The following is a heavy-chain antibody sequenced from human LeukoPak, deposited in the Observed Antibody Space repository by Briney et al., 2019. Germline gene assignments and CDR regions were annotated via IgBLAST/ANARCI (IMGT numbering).Heavy chain of an antibody. CDR1: GFTFSSYS. J-gene: IGHJ4*02. D-gene: IGHD6-6*01. CDR3: ARDSLYSSSGDY. Sequence: GGSLRLSCAASGFTFSSYSMNWVRQAPGKGLEWVSSISSSSYIYYADSVKGRFTISRDNAKNSLYLQMNSLRAEDTAVYYCARDSLYSSSGDYWGQGTLVTVSS. V-gene: IGHV3-21*01. CDR2: ISSSSYI.